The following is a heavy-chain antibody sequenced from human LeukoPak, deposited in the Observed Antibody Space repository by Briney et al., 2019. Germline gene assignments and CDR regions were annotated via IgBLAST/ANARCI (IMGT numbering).Heavy chain of an antibody. CDR3: ARDDILTHN. J-gene: IGHJ4*02. CDR1: GGTFSSYA. CDR2: IIPILGIA. V-gene: IGHV1-69*04. D-gene: IGHD3-9*01. Sequence: VASVKVSCKASGGTFSSYAISWVRQAPGQGLEWMGRIIPILGIANYAQKFQGRVTITADKSMSTAYMELSSLRSEDTAVYYCARDDILTHNWGQGTLVTVSS.